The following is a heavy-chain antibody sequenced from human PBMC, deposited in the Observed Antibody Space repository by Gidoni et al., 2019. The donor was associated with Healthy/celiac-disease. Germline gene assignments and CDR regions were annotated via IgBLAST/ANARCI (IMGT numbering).Heavy chain of an antibody. CDR1: GYTFTGYY. CDR3: ARETSPLDDYGDYPPGGFDP. CDR2: INPNSGGT. V-gene: IGHV1-2*02. D-gene: IGHD4-17*01. Sequence: QVQLVQSGAEVKKPGASVKVYCKASGYTFTGYYMHWVRPAPGQGLEWMGWINPNSGGTNYAQKFQGRVTMTRDTSISTAYMELSRLRSDDTAVYYCARETSPLDDYGDYPPGGFDPWGQGTLVTVSS. J-gene: IGHJ5*02.